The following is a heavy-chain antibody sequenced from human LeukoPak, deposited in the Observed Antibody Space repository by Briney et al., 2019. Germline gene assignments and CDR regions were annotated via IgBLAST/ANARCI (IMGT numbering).Heavy chain of an antibody. CDR2: IYYSGST. CDR1: GGSISSYY. J-gene: IGHJ4*02. CDR3: ARASAYSSGWYEVDHFDD. V-gene: IGHV4-59*01. Sequence: PSETLSLTCTVSGGSISSYYWSWIRQPPGKGLEWLGYIYYSGSTNYNPSLKSRVTISVDTSKNQISLKLSSVTAADTAVYSCARASAYSSGWYEVDHFDDWGQGTLVTVSS. D-gene: IGHD6-19*01.